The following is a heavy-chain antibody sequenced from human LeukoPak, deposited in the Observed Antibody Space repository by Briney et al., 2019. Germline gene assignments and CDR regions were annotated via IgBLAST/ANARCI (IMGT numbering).Heavy chain of an antibody. J-gene: IGHJ4*02. CDR2: IYPGNSNT. Sequence: GESLKISCKGSGYSFTSYWIGRVRQMPGKGLEWMGNIYPGNSNTNKSPSFQGQGTITANQPISTAYLQWSSLKASDTAMYYCARQNFWSGYDARAPTHAPFDYWGQGTLVTVSS. CDR1: GYSFTSYW. V-gene: IGHV5-51*01. D-gene: IGHD3-3*01. CDR3: ARQNFWSGYDARAPTHAPFDY.